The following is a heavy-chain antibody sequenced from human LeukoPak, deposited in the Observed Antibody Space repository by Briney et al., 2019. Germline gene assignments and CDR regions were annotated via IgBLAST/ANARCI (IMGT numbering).Heavy chain of an antibody. V-gene: IGHV4-59*04. J-gene: IGHJ3*02. CDR1: GGSISSYY. D-gene: IGHD3-10*01. Sequence: SETLSLTCTVSGGSISSYYWSWIRQPPGKGLEWIGYIYYSGSTYYNPSLKSRVTISVDTSKNQFSLKLSSVTAADTAVYYCAAARGPRAFDIWGQGTMVTVSS. CDR3: AAARGPRAFDI. CDR2: IYYSGST.